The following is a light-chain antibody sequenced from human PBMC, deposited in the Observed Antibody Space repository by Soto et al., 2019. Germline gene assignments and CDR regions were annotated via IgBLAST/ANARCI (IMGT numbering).Light chain of an antibody. Sequence: ETVMTQSAATRSVSPWERATLSCSASQSVNSDLAWYQKKPGQAPRLLIYGSSTRATGIPARFSGGGSGTEFTLTINSLQSEDFAVYYCQQNNKWPRTFGQGTRWIS. CDR3: QQNNKWPRT. CDR1: QSVNSD. CDR2: GSS. J-gene: IGKJ1*01. V-gene: IGKV3-15*01.